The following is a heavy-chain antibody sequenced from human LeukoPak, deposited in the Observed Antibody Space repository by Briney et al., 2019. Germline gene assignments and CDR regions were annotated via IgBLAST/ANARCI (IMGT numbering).Heavy chain of an antibody. V-gene: IGHV3-64D*06. CDR3: VKDGTDYGDFPRDYFDY. D-gene: IGHD4-17*01. CDR2: ISSNGGST. J-gene: IGHJ4*02. Sequence: GGALRLSCSASGFTFSSYAMHWVHQAPGKGLEYVSAISSNGGSTYYADSVRGRFTISRDNSKNTLYLQMSSLRAEDTAVYCCVKDGTDYGDFPRDYFDYWGQGTLVTVSS. CDR1: GFTFSSYA.